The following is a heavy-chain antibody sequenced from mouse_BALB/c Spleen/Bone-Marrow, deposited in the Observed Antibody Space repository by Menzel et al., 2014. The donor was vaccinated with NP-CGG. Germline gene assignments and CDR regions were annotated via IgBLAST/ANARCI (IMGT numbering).Heavy chain of an antibody. CDR3: ASALGGAY. D-gene: IGHD4-1*01. CDR2: IYYSGST. CDR1: GYSITSGYS. J-gene: IGHJ3*01. V-gene: IGHV3-1*02. Sequence: EVKLVESGPDLVKPSQSLSLTCTVTGYSITSGYSWHWIRRFPGNKLEWMDYIYYSGSTNYNPSLKSRISITRDTSKNQFFLQLNSVTTEDTATYYCASALGGAYWGQGTLVTVSA.